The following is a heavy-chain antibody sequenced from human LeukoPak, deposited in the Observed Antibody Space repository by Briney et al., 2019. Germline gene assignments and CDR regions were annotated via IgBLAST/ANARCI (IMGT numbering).Heavy chain of an antibody. CDR2: IDSSSATT. D-gene: IGHD2-15*01. J-gene: IGHJ4*02. CDR1: GFTFSSYS. CDR3: ARGCSGGSCYFLVSDY. V-gene: IGHV3-48*04. Sequence: GGSLRLSCAASGFTFSSYSMNWVRQAPGKGLEWVSYIDSSSATTYYADSVKGRFTISRDNAKNSLYLQMNSLRAEDTAVYYCARGCSGGSCYFLVSDYWGQGTLVTVSS.